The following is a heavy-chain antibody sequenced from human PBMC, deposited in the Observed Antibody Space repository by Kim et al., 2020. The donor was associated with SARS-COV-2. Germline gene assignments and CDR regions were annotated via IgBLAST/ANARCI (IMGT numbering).Heavy chain of an antibody. D-gene: IGHD6-6*01. V-gene: IGHV3-21*01. CDR1: GFTFSSYS. CDR2: ISSSSSYI. CDR3: ARERSSGLSGGRWFDP. Sequence: GGSLRLSCAASGFTFSSYSMNWVRQAPGKGLEWVSSISSSSSYIYYADSVKGRFTISRDNAKNSLYLQMNSLRAEDTAVYYCARERSSGLSGGRWFDPWGQGTLVTVSS. J-gene: IGHJ5*02.